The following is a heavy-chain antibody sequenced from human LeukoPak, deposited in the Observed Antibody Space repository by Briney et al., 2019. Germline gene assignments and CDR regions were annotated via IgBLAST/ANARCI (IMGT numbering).Heavy chain of an antibody. CDR2: ISGSGDST. CDR3: AKGRYSSTWYWFDP. CDR1: GFTFSTYA. D-gene: IGHD6-13*01. Sequence: GGSLRLSCTASGFTFSTYAMSWVRQAPGKGLEWVSAISGSGDSTHYADSVKGQFTISRDNSKTTLYLQMNSLRAEDTAVYYCAKGRYSSTWYWFDPWGQGTLVTVSS. V-gene: IGHV3-23*01. J-gene: IGHJ5*02.